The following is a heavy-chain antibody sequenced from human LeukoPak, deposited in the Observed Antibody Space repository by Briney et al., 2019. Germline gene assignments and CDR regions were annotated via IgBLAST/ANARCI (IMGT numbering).Heavy chain of an antibody. CDR2: INPSGGST. Sequence: ASVKVSCKASGYTFTGYYMHWVRQAPGQGLEWMGIINPSGGSTSYAQKFQGRVTMTRDTSTSTVYMELSSLRSEDTAVYYCARDSAVVTAIGAFDIWGQGTMVTVSS. CDR3: ARDSAVVTAIGAFDI. CDR1: GYTFTGYY. D-gene: IGHD2-21*02. J-gene: IGHJ3*02. V-gene: IGHV1-46*01.